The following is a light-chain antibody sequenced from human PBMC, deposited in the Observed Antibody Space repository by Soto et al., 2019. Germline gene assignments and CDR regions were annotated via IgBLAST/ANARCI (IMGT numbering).Light chain of an antibody. CDR3: AAWDDSLNVVV. Sequence: QSVLTQPPSASGTPGRRVTISCSGSSSNIGSNTVNWYQQLPGTAPKLLIYSNNQRPSGVPDRFSGSKSGTSASLAISGLQSEDEADYYCAAWDDSLNVVVFGGGTKVTVL. J-gene: IGLJ2*01. V-gene: IGLV1-44*01. CDR1: SSNIGSNT. CDR2: SNN.